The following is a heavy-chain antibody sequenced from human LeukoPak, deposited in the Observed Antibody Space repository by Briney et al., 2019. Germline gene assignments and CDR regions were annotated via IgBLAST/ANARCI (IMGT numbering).Heavy chain of an antibody. Sequence: PGGSLRLSCAASGFTFSSYGMHWVRQAPGKGLEWVSSIRSSSSYIYYADSVKGRFTISRDNAKNSLYLQMNSLRAEDTAVYYCARDSLYYYDSRFGDDHKIWGQGTMVTVSS. V-gene: IGHV3-21*01. CDR3: ARDSLYYYDSRFGDDHKI. J-gene: IGHJ3*02. CDR1: GFTFSSYG. CDR2: IRSSSSYI. D-gene: IGHD3-22*01.